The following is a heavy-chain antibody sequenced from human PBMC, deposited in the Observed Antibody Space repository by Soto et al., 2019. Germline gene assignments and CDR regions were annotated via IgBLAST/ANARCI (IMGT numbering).Heavy chain of an antibody. Sequence: KPSETLSLTCTVSGGSISSGDYYWSWIRQPPGKGLEWIGYIYCSGSTYYNPSLKSRVTISVDTSKNQFSLKLSSVTAADTAVYYCARGVLTTVPYYYYYGMDVWGQGTTVTVSS. J-gene: IGHJ6*02. V-gene: IGHV4-30-4*01. CDR2: IYCSGST. CDR1: GGSISSGDYY. D-gene: IGHD4-4*01. CDR3: ARGVLTTVPYYYYYGMDV.